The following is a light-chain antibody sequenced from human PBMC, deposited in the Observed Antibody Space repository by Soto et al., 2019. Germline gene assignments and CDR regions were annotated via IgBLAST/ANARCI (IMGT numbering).Light chain of an antibody. J-gene: IGKJ1*01. V-gene: IGKV1-5*01. CDR3: QHFNSYPWT. CDR2: GTS. CDR1: HSISGW. Sequence: DIQMTQSPSTRSASVGDRVTITCRASHSISGWLAWYQQKPGKAPKLLIYGTSSLETGVPSRFSGSGSGTEFTLIISSLQPDDVATYYCQHFNSYPWTFGQGTKVEIK.